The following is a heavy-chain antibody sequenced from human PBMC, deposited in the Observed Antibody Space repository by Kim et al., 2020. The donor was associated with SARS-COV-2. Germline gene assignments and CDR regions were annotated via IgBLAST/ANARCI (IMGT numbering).Heavy chain of an antibody. Sequence: SETLSLTCSVSGGSFDIGGYFWSWIRQHPGKGLEWIGYIYYGGPTYLNPSLESRVTLSVDMSKSLFSLNLSAVTAADTAVYFCARGSSYTGYAHYSWGQG. CDR1: GGSFDIGGYF. D-gene: IGHD5-12*01. J-gene: IGHJ4*02. CDR2: IYYGGPT. CDR3: ARGSSYTGYAHYS. V-gene: IGHV4-31*03.